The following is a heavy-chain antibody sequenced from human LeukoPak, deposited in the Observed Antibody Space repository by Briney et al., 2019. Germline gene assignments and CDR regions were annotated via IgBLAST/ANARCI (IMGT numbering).Heavy chain of an antibody. J-gene: IGHJ4*02. V-gene: IGHV3-7*01. CDR2: IKLDGSEK. Sequence: PGGSLRLSWAASGFTFSTYWMSWVRQAPGKGLEWVANIKLDGSEKYYVDSVKCRFTISRDNAKNSLYLQMNSLRAEDTAVYYCARNAPFDCWGQGTLVTVSS. CDR1: GFTFSTYW. CDR3: ARNAPFDC.